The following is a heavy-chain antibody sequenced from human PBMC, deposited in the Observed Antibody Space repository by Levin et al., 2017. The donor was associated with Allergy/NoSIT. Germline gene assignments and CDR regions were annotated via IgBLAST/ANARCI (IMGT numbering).Heavy chain of an antibody. D-gene: IGHD4-11*01. J-gene: IGHJ6*02. CDR3: TTEGRIEDYSNKPLYYYYGMDV. Sequence: SCAASGFTFSNAWMSWVRQAPGKGLEWVGRIKSKTDGGTTDYAAPVKGRFTISRDDSKNTLYLQMNSLKTEDTAVYYCTTEGRIEDYSNKPLYYYYGMDVWGQGTTVTVSS. V-gene: IGHV3-15*01. CDR2: IKSKTDGGTT. CDR1: GFTFSNAW.